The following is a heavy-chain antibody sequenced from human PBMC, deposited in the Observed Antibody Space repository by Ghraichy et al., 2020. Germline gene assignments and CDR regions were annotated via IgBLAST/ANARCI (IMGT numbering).Heavy chain of an antibody. CDR1: GHTFTGYY. CDR3: ARPGAYYFAY. J-gene: IGHJ4*02. CDR2: INPNNGGT. V-gene: IGHV1-2*02. Sequence: ALVKVSCKASGHTFTGYYMHWVRQAPGQGLEWMGWINPNNGGTKYAQKFQGRVTMASDSSVSTAYMELSSLRSDDTAIYYCARPGAYYFAYWGQGTLVTVSS.